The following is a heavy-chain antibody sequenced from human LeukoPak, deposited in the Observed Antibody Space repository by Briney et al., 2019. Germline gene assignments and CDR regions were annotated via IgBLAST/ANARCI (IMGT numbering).Heavy chain of an antibody. CDR1: GGSISSYY. Sequence: PSETLSLTCTVSGGSISSYYWSWIRRPAGKGLEWIGRIYTSGSTNYKPSLKSRVTMSVDTSKNQFSLKLSSVTAADTAVYYCARGGFWGNYYYMDVWGKGTTVTVSS. J-gene: IGHJ6*03. CDR3: ARGGFWGNYYYMDV. V-gene: IGHV4-4*07. D-gene: IGHD7-27*01. CDR2: IYTSGST.